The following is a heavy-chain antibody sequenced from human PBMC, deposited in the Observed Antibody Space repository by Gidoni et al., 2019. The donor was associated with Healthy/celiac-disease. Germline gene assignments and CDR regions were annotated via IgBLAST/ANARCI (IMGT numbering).Heavy chain of an antibody. CDR1: GFTFSSYE. CDR3: ASVTIRKSIAARPDGY. CDR2: ISSSGSTI. Sequence: EVQLVESGGGLVQPGGSLRLSCAASGFTFSSYEMNWVRQAPGKGLEWVSYISSSGSTIYYADSVKGRFTISRDNAKNSLYLQMNSLRAEDTAVYYCASVTIRKSIAARPDGYWGQGTLVTVSS. J-gene: IGHJ4*02. V-gene: IGHV3-48*03. D-gene: IGHD6-6*01.